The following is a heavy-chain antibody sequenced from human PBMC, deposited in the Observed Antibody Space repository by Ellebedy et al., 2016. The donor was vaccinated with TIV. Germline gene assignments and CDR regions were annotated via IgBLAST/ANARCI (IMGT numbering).Heavy chain of an antibody. J-gene: IGHJ6*02. CDR2: ITIRSNYI. V-gene: IGHV3-21*01. Sequence: PGGSLRLSCAASGFTFSDYSMNWVRQAPGKGLEWVSSITIRSNYIYYADSLKGRFTISRDDAKTSLSLQMNSLRAEDTAVYYCARDANPSRTTGTGGLDVWGQGTTVTVSS. CDR1: GFTFSDYS. D-gene: IGHD1-1*01. CDR3: ARDANPSRTTGTGGLDV.